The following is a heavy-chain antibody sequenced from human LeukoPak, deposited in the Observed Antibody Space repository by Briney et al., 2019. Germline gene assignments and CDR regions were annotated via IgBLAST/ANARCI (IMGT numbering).Heavy chain of an antibody. CDR2: ISGSGGST. Sequence: GGSLRLSCAASGFTFSSYAMSWVRQAPGKGLERVSSISGSGGSTYYADSVKGRFTISRDNSKNTLDLQMSSLRAEDTAIYYCAKVGGWQYYFDYWGQGTLVTVSS. V-gene: IGHV3-23*01. CDR3: AKVGGWQYYFDY. D-gene: IGHD6-19*01. CDR1: GFTFSSYA. J-gene: IGHJ4*02.